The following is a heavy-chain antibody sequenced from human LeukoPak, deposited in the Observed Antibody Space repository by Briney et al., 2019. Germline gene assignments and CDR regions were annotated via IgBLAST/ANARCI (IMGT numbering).Heavy chain of an antibody. Sequence: ASVKVSCKASGYTFTSYGISWVRQAPGQGLEWMGWISAYNGNTNYAQKLQGRVTMTTDTSTSTAYMELRSLRSDDTAVYYCARGRLGFCGGGSCSDFHYWGQGTLVSVSS. CDR2: ISAYNGNT. J-gene: IGHJ4*02. V-gene: IGHV1-18*01. CDR1: GYTFTSYG. D-gene: IGHD2-15*01. CDR3: ARGRLGFCGGGSCSDFHY.